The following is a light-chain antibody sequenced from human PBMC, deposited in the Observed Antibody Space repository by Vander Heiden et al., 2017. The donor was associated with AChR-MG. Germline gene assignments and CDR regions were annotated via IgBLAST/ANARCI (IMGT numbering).Light chain of an antibody. CDR3: QQYDDIPVT. Sequence: DIQMTQSPSSLSASVGDRVTITCQASQDIRHFLNWYRQKPGKAPELLIYDASNLETGVPSRFNGSGSGTDFTITISSLQPEDIATYYCQQYDDIPVTFGHGTKVDLK. J-gene: IGKJ3*01. CDR1: QDIRHF. V-gene: IGKV1-33*01. CDR2: DAS.